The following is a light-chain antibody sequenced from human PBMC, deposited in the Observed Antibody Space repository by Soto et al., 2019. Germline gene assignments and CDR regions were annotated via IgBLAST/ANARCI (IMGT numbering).Light chain of an antibody. CDR1: QTISSW. V-gene: IGKV1-5*03. Sequence: DIQMTQSPSTLSGSLGDRFTITCLASQTISSWLAWYQQKPGKAPKLLIYKASTLKSGVPSRFSGSGSGTEFTLTISSLQPDDFATYYCQQYNSHSPWTFGQGTKVDI. CDR3: QQYNSHSPWT. CDR2: KAS. J-gene: IGKJ1*01.